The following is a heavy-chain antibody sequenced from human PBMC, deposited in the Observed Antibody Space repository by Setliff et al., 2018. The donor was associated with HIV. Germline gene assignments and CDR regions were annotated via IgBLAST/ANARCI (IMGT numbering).Heavy chain of an antibody. CDR1: GGPFSSSSYY. J-gene: IGHJ6*03. CDR3: ARHGAFYYYYYMDV. V-gene: IGHV4-39*01. Sequence: SETLSLTCTVSGGPFSSSSYYWGWIRQPPGKGLEWIGSLRPGGNTYYNPSLKSRVTISVDTSKNQFSLNLSSVTAADTAVYYCARHGAFYYYYYMDVWGKGTTVTGSS. CDR2: LRPGGNT.